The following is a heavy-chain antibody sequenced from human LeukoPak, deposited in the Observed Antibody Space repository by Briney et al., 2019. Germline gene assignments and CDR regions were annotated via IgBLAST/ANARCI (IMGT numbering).Heavy chain of an antibody. CDR1: GFTFGSYS. CDR2: ISSSSSTI. CDR3: ARDLGYSSGWYLDY. D-gene: IGHD6-19*01. J-gene: IGHJ4*02. V-gene: IGHV3-48*01. Sequence: GGSLRLSCAASGFTFGSYSMNWVRQAPGKGLEWVSYISSSSSTIYYADSVKGRFTISRDNAKNSLYLQMNSLRAEDTAVYYCARDLGYSSGWYLDYWGQGTLVTVSS.